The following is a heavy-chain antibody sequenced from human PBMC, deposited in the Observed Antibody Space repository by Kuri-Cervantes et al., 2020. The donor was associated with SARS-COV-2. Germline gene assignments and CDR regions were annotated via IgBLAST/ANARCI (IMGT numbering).Heavy chain of an antibody. Sequence: GESLKISCTASGFTFGDYAMSWVRQAPGKGLEWVGFIRSKAYGGTTEYAASVKGRFTISRDDSKSIAYLQMNSLKTEDTAVYYCTREGFPYYYYTDVWGKGTTVTVSS. D-gene: IGHD3-3*01. CDR1: GFTFGDYA. V-gene: IGHV3-49*04. CDR2: IRSKAYGGTT. CDR3: TREGFPYYYYTDV. J-gene: IGHJ6*03.